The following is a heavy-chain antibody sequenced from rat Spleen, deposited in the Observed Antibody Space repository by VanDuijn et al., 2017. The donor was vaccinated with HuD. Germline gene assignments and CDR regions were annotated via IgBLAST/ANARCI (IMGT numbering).Heavy chain of an antibody. Sequence: VQLKESGPGLVQPSQTLSLTCTVSGLSLTSNSVSWIRQAPGKGLEWVASITNASGRTYYPDSVKGRFTISRDTAQNTLYLQMNSLRSEDTATYYCASHFDGSYYSPFDYWGQGVMVTVSS. V-gene: IGHV5-31*01. J-gene: IGHJ2*01. CDR1: GLSLTSNS. D-gene: IGHD1-12*02. CDR3: ASHFDGSYYSPFDY. CDR2: ITNASGRT.